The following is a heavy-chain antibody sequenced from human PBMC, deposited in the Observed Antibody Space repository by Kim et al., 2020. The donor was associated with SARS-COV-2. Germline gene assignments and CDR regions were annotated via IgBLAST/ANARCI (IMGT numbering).Heavy chain of an antibody. V-gene: IGHV3-23*01. Sequence: RYTISRDNSKNTLYLQMNSLRAEDTAVYYCAKDLSVLRFLEWLSSNAFDIWGQGTMVTVSS. D-gene: IGHD3-3*01. CDR3: AKDLSVLRFLEWLSSNAFDI. J-gene: IGHJ3*02.